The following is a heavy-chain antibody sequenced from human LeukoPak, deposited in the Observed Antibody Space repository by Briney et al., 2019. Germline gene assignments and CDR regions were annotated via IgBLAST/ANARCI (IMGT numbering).Heavy chain of an antibody. CDR2: ISSSDGST. V-gene: IGHV3-23*01. J-gene: IGHJ4*02. D-gene: IGHD6-19*01. CDR1: GFTFNNCA. Sequence: HTGGSLRLSCIASGFTFNNCAMSWVRQVPGKGLEWVSAISSSDGSTFYADSVKGRFTISRDNSKNTLFLQMNSLGVDDTAVYYCAKLVAVTGSDDYWGRGTLVTVSS. CDR3: AKLVAVTGSDDY.